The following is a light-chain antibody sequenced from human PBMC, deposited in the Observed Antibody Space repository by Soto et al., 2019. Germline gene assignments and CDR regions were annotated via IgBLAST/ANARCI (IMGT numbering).Light chain of an antibody. V-gene: IGLV2-14*01. CDR2: EVS. CDR3: ASYTSSSTGV. Sequence: QSVLTQPASVSGSPGQSITISCTGTSSDIGGSNYVSWYQQHPGKAPKVMIYEVSNRPSGVSNRFSGSKSGNTASLTISGLQAEDEADYYCASYTSSSTGVFGGGTKLTVL. J-gene: IGLJ3*02. CDR1: SSDIGGSNY.